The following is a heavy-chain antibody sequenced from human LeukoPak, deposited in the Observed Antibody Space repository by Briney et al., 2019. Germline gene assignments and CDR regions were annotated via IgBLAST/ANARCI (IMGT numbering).Heavy chain of an antibody. J-gene: IGHJ6*03. Sequence: GGSLRLSCAASGFTFSSYGMHWVRQAPGKGLEWVAVIWYDGSNKYYADSVKGRFTISRDNSKNTLYLQMNSLRAEDTAVYYCARDYDILAGPYYYMDVWGKGTTVTVSS. CDR2: IWYDGSNK. V-gene: IGHV3-33*01. CDR1: GFTFSSYG. D-gene: IGHD3-9*01. CDR3: ARDYDILAGPYYYMDV.